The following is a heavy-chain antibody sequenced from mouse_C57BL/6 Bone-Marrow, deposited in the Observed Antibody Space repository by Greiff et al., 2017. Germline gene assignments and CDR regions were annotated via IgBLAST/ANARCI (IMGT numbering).Heavy chain of an antibody. CDR3: ASGYYGSSYERFAY. Sequence: VLLVESGPGLVAPSQSLSITCTVSGFSLTSYGVDWVRQSPGKGLEWLGVIWGVGSTNYNSALKSRLSISKDNSKSQVVLKMNSLQTDDTAMYYCASGYYGSSYERFAYWCQGTLVTVSA. CDR2: IWGVGST. D-gene: IGHD1-1*01. J-gene: IGHJ3*01. CDR1: GFSLTSYG. V-gene: IGHV2-6*01.